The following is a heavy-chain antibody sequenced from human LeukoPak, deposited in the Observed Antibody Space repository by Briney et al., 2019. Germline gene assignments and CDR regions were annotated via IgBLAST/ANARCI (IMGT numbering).Heavy chain of an antibody. D-gene: IGHD3-9*01. J-gene: IGHJ4*02. V-gene: IGHV3-23*01. Sequence: GGSLRLSCTASGFAFSVYAMSWVRQAPGKGLEWVSIFVGSGGSAYYADSVKGRFTISRDNSKSTVYLQMNSLRAEDTAVYYCARGSYDILTGSDYWGQGTLVTVSS. CDR1: GFAFSVYA. CDR2: FVGSGGSA. CDR3: ARGSYDILTGSDY.